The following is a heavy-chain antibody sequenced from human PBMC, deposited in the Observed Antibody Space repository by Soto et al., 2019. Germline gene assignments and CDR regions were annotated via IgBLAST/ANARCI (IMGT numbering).Heavy chain of an antibody. D-gene: IGHD5-18*01. CDR2: TYYRSKWYN. CDR3: ARFLRGYSYEGYYYYYGMDV. J-gene: IGHJ6*02. V-gene: IGHV6-1*01. CDR1: GDSVSSNSAA. Sequence: SQTLSLTCAISGDSVSSNSAAWNWIRQSPSRGLEWLGRTYYRSKWYNDYAVSVKSRITINPATSKNQFSLQLNPVTPEDTAVYYCARFLRGYSYEGYYYYYGMDVWGQGTTVTVSS.